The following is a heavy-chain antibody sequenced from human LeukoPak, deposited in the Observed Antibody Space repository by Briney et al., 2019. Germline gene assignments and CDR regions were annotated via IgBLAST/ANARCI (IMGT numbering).Heavy chain of an antibody. Sequence: SVKVSCKASGYTFTGYYMHWVRQAPGQGLEWMGGIIPIFGTANYAQKFQGRVTITADESTSTAYMELSSLRSEDTAVYYCARDRGRVSSSWQQGWFDPWGQGTLVTVSS. CDR3: ARDRGRVSSSWQQGWFDP. J-gene: IGHJ5*02. V-gene: IGHV1-69*13. CDR2: IIPIFGTA. CDR1: GYTFTGYY. D-gene: IGHD6-13*01.